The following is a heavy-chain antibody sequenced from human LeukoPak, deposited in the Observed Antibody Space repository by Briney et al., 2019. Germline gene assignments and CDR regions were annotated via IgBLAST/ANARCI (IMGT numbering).Heavy chain of an antibody. Sequence: SETLSLTCTVSGYSISSGYYWGWIRQPPGKGLEWIGSIYHSGSTYYNPSLKSRVTISVDTSKNQFSLKLSSVSAADTAVYYCARDGKGVYDFWSGYPNWFDPWGQGTLITVSS. D-gene: IGHD3-3*01. CDR2: IYHSGST. CDR3: ARDGKGVYDFWSGYPNWFDP. J-gene: IGHJ5*02. V-gene: IGHV4-38-2*02. CDR1: GYSISSGYY.